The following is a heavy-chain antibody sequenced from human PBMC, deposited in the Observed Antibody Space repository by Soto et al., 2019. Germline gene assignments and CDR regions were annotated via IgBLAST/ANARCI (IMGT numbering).Heavy chain of an antibody. J-gene: IGHJ4*02. V-gene: IGHV3-23*01. CDR1: GFRFSSYS. CDR2: ITATGDRT. D-gene: IGHD3-22*01. CDR3: ATMNGYFEY. Sequence: LRLSCADSGFRFSSYSMSWVRQTPGKGLEWVAAITATGDRTYYADSVTGRFTISRGNSKKTHYLQMTSLRAEDTAMYYCATMNGYFEYWGQGTPVTVS.